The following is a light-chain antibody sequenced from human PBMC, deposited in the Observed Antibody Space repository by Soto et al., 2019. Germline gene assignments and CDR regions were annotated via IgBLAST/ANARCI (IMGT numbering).Light chain of an antibody. CDR3: QHYNNWPPST. Sequence: EIVMTQSPATLSVSPGERVTLFCRASQSISSNLAWYQQKPGQAPRLLIYGASITATGIPARFSGSGSGTEFSLTISSLQSEDFAIYYCQHYNNWPPSTFGQGTKVDIK. CDR1: QSISSN. J-gene: IGKJ1*01. CDR2: GAS. V-gene: IGKV3-15*01.